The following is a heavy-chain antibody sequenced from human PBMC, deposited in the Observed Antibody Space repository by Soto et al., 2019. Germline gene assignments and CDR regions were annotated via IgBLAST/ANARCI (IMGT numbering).Heavy chain of an antibody. CDR2: IYPGDSDT. D-gene: IGHD6-13*01. Sequence: GESLKISCKGSGYSFTSYRIGWVRQMPGKGLEWMGIIYPGDSDTRYSPSFQGQVTISADKSINTAYLQWSSLKASDTAMYYCARTSAAGKYYYGMDVWGQGTTVTVSS. J-gene: IGHJ6*02. CDR3: ARTSAAGKYYYGMDV. CDR1: GYSFTSYR. V-gene: IGHV5-51*01.